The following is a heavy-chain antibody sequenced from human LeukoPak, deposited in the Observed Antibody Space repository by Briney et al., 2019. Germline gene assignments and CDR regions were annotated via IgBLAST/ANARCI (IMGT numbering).Heavy chain of an antibody. D-gene: IGHD4-23*01. V-gene: IGHV4-4*02. J-gene: IGHJ3*02. CDR2: VNLQGST. CDR1: GGSISNTNW. Sequence: SGTLSLTCGVSGGSISNTNWWTWFRQPARRGLEWIGEVNLQGSTNYNPSLESRVAISVDTSKNQFSLKLSSVTAADTAVYYCARGATVVTPHAFDIWGQGTMVTVSS. CDR3: ARGATVVTPHAFDI.